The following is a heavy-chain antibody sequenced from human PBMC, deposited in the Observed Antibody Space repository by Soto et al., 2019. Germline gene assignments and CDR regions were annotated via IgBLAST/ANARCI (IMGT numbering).Heavy chain of an antibody. D-gene: IGHD3-3*01. CDR3: AHRPNYDFWSGYYRGGDAFDI. Sequence: SGPTLVKPTQTLTLTCTFSGFSLSTSGVGVGWIRQPPGKALEWLALIYWDDDKRYSPSLKSRLTITKDTSKNQVVLTMTNMDPVDTATYYCAHRPNYDFWSGYYRGGDAFDIWGQGTMVTVSS. CDR2: IYWDDDK. CDR1: GFSLSTSGVG. J-gene: IGHJ3*02. V-gene: IGHV2-5*02.